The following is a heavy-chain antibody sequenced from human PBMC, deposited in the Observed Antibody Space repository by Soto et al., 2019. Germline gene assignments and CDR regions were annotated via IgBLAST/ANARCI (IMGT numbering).Heavy chain of an antibody. D-gene: IGHD5-12*01. CDR3: VKSRGGNNLDFFD. CDR2: IRGNGDPP. Sequence: GGSLRLSCSATGFTFSSYSMHWVRQAPGKGLEYVSGIRGNGDPPFYADSVKGRFTISRDNSKNTLYLQMSSLSADDTAVYYCVKSRGGNNLDFFDWGQGALVTVSS. V-gene: IGHV3-64D*06. CDR1: GFTFSSYS. J-gene: IGHJ4*02.